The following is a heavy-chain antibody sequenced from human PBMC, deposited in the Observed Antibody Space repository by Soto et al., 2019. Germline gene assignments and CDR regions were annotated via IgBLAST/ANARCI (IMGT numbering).Heavy chain of an antibody. Sequence: QVQLVQSGAEVKKPGSSVKVSCKASGGTFSSYAISWVRQAPGQGLEWVGGIIPIFGTANYAQKFQGRVTITADESTSTAYMELSSLRSEDTAVYYCAGGGYCSGGSCYSTLDYWGQGTLVTVSS. D-gene: IGHD2-15*01. CDR1: GGTFSSYA. CDR3: AGGGYCSGGSCYSTLDY. V-gene: IGHV1-69*12. CDR2: IIPIFGTA. J-gene: IGHJ4*02.